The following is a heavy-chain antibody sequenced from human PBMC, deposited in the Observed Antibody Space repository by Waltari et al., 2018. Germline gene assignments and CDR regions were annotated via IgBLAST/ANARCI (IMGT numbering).Heavy chain of an antibody. J-gene: IGHJ3*02. CDR3: AKVGLAGAFDI. CDR1: GFTFSKYW. CDR2: IKQDGRES. D-gene: IGHD1-26*01. Sequence: EVQLVESGGGLVQPGGSLRLSCAASGFTFSKYWMTWVRQAPGKGLGWVANIKQDGRESYYVDSVKGRFTISRDNAENSLFLQMNSLKAGDTAVYYCAKVGLAGAFDIWGQGTMVTVSS. V-gene: IGHV3-7*01.